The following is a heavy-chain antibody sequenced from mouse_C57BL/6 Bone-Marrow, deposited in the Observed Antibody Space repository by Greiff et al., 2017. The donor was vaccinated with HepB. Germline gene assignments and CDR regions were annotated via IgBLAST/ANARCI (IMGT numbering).Heavy chain of an antibody. CDR1: GYTFTSYW. CDR2: IHPSDSVT. J-gene: IGHJ1*03. V-gene: IGHV1-74*01. CDR3: AILWLLNWYFDV. Sequence: VQLQQSGVELVKPGASVKVSCKASGYTFTSYWMHWLKQRPGHGLEWIGRIHPSDSVTTYNQKFKGKATLTVYKSTSTAYMQLSSLTSEDSAVYYCAILWLLNWYFDVWGTGTTVTVSS. D-gene: IGHD2-2*01.